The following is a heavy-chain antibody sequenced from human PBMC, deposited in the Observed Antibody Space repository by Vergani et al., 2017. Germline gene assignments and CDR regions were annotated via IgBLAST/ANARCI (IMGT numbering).Heavy chain of an antibody. J-gene: IGHJ4*02. CDR3: AKHFRGWGIDY. CDR1: GFTLSNYD. D-gene: IGHD3-16*01. V-gene: IGHV3-30*02. Sequence: QVQLVESGGGVVQRGGSLRLSCATSGFTLSNYDMQWIRQGPGKGLEFVAFIPFDGSNQYYADSVKGRFTPNRDFSKNTLYLQMNSLRTDDTATYYCAKHFRGWGIDYWGQGTQVIVSS. CDR2: IPFDGSNQ.